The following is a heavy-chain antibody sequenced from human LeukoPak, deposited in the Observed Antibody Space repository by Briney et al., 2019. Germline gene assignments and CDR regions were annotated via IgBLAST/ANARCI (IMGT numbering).Heavy chain of an antibody. CDR1: GFPFDGYC. Sequence: GGSLRLSCAASGFPFDGYCMSWVRLAPGKGLEWVSGVSWNGAYTEYADSVRGRFTISRDNAKKSLYLQMNSLRVDDTALYYCARRKGPYGSGTYYDSWGQRTLVSVSS. D-gene: IGHD3-10*01. CDR2: VSWNGAYT. J-gene: IGHJ4*02. V-gene: IGHV3-20*04. CDR3: ARRKGPYGSGTYYDS.